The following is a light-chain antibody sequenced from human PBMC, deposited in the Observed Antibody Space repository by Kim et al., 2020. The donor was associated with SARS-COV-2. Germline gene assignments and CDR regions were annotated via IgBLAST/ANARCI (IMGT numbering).Light chain of an antibody. J-gene: IGLJ7*01. CDR1: SSDVGSYDL. CDR2: EVF. V-gene: IGLV2-23*02. Sequence: QSALTQPASVSGSPGQSITISCTGTSSDVGSYDLVSWYQQYPGSTPKLLIYEVFRRPSGVSYRFSGSKFANTASLTISGLQPEDEAEYYCCSYAGRGIFLLFGGGTQLTVL. CDR3: CSYAGRGIFLL.